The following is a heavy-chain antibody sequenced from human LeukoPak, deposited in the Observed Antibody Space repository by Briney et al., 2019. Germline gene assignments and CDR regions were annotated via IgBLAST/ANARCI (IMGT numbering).Heavy chain of an antibody. CDR2: IYYSGST. Sequence: SETLSLTCTVSGGSISSYYWSWIRQPPGKGLEWIGYIYYSGSTNYNPSLKSRVTISVDTSKNQFSLNLSSVTAADTAVYYCARLRYYFDYWGQGTLVTVSS. V-gene: IGHV4-59*01. CDR3: ARLRYYFDY. J-gene: IGHJ4*02. CDR1: GGSISSYY.